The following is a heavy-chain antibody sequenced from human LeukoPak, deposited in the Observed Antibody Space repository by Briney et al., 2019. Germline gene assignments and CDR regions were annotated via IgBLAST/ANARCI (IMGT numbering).Heavy chain of an antibody. D-gene: IGHD2-2*01. V-gene: IGHV3-21*01. Sequence: PGGSLRLSCAASGFTFSSYSMNWVRQAPGKGLEWVSSISSSSSSYIYYADSVKGRFTISRDNAKNSLYLQMNSLRAEDTAVYYCARAPIVVAYYFDYWGQGTLVTVSS. CDR2: ISSSSSSYI. CDR1: GFTFSSYS. J-gene: IGHJ4*02. CDR3: ARAPIVVAYYFDY.